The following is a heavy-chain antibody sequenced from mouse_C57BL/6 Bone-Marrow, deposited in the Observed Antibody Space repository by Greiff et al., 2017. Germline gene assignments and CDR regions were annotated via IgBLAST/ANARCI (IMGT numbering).Heavy chain of an antibody. V-gene: IGHV1-15*01. J-gene: IGHJ2*01. D-gene: IGHD2-3*01. Sequence: QVQLQQSGAELVRPGASVTLSCKASGYTFTDYEMHWVKQTPVHGLEWIGALDPATGGTAYNQKFKGKAILTADKSSSTAYMELRSLTSEDSAVYYCTRVGYDGYYERDYWGQGTTLTVSS. CDR1: GYTFTDYE. CDR3: TRVGYDGYYERDY. CDR2: LDPATGGT.